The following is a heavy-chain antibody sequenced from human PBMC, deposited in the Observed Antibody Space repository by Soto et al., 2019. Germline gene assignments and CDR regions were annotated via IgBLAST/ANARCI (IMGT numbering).Heavy chain of an antibody. Sequence: LSLTCTVSGGSISSGGYYWSWIRQHPGKGLEWIGYIYYSGSTYYNPSLKSRVTISVDTSKNQFSLKLSSVTAADTAVYYCARAGYSNYLFDYWGQGTLVTVSS. V-gene: IGHV4-31*03. CDR1: GGSISSGGYY. J-gene: IGHJ4*02. D-gene: IGHD4-4*01. CDR2: IYYSGST. CDR3: ARAGYSNYLFDY.